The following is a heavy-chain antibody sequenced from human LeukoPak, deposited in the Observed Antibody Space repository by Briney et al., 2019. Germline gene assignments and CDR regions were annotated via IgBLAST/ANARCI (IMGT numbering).Heavy chain of an antibody. CDR3: ARGPYSSRYDY. V-gene: IGHV4-59*01. CDR1: GGSISSSY. CDR2: IYYSGST. J-gene: IGHJ4*02. D-gene: IGHD6-13*01. Sequence: SETPSLTCTVSGGSISSSYWSWIRQPPGKGLEWIGYIYYSGSTNYNPSLKSRVTMSVDTSKNQFSLNLSSVTAADTAVYYCARGPYSSRYDYWGQGTVVTVSS.